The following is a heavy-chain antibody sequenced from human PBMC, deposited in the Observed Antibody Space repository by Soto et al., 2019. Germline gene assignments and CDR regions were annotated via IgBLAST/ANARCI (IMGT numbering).Heavy chain of an antibody. J-gene: IGHJ6*03. Sequence: GGSLRLSCAASGFTFSSYGMHWVRQAPGKGLEWVAVISYDGSNKYYADSVKGRFTISRDNSKNTLYLQMNSLRAEDTAVYYCAIYDYGDYYYMDVWGKGTTVTVSS. CDR3: AIYDYGDYYYMDV. D-gene: IGHD4-17*01. CDR1: GFTFSSYG. CDR2: ISYDGSNK. V-gene: IGHV3-30*03.